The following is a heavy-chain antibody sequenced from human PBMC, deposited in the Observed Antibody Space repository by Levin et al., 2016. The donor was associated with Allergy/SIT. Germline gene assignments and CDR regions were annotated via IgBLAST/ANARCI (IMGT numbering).Heavy chain of an antibody. Sequence: VRQMPGKGLEWVGRIKSKTDGGTTDYAAPVKGRFTISRDDSKNTLYLQMNSLKTEDTAVYYCTTDGFGEVYYYYYGMDVWGQGTTVTVSS. CDR3: TTDGFGEVYYYYYGMDV. D-gene: IGHD3-10*01. CDR2: IKSKTDGGTT. J-gene: IGHJ6*02. V-gene: IGHV3-15*01.